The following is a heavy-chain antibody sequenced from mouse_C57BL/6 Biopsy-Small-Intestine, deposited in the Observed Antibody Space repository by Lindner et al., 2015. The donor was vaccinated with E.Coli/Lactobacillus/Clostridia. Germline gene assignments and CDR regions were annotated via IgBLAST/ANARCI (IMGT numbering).Heavy chain of an antibody. CDR1: GFAFSSSW. D-gene: IGHD1-1*01. Sequence: VQLQESGAELVKPGASVKISCKVSGFAFSSSWMNWVKQRPGKGLEWIGRIYPGDGDTNYNGKFKGKATLTADKSSSTAYMQLSSLTSEDSAVYFCARGNYYGSLYYAMDYWGQGTSVTVSS. V-gene: IGHV1-82*01. CDR2: IYPGDGDT. CDR3: ARGNYYGSLYYAMDY. J-gene: IGHJ4*01.